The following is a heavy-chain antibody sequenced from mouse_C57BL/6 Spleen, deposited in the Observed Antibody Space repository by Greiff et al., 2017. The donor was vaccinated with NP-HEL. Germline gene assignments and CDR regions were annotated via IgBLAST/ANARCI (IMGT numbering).Heavy chain of an antibody. J-gene: IGHJ3*01. Sequence: EVQVVESGGGLVKPGGSLKLSCAASGFTFSSSAMSWVRQTPEKRLAWVATISAGGSYTYSPDNVKGRFTISRDNAKNNLYLQMSHLKSEDTAMYYCARDYYGSSPAWFAYWGQGTLVTVAA. D-gene: IGHD1-1*01. CDR3: ARDYYGSSPAWFAY. CDR2: ISAGGSYT. CDR1: GFTFSSSA. V-gene: IGHV5-4*01.